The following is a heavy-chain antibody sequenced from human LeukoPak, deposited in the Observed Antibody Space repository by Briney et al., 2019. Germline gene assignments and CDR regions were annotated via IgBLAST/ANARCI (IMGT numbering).Heavy chain of an antibody. J-gene: IGHJ4*02. CDR2: IKQDGTEK. V-gene: IGHV3-7*01. D-gene: IGHD5-24*01. Sequence: PGGSLRLSCEPSGFTFTTYWMSWVRQAPGKGLEWVANIKQDGTEKYYLSSVWGRFAISRDNAKNSLYLQMNSLRAEDTAVYYCARALAGYNGYFDYWGQGTLVTVSS. CDR1: GFTFTTYW. CDR3: ARALAGYNGYFDY.